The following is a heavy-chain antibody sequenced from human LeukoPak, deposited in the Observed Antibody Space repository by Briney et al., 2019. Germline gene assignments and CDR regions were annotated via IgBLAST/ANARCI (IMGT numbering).Heavy chain of an antibody. CDR1: GFTFSSYA. V-gene: IGHV3-23*01. CDR2: ISGSGGSI. D-gene: IGHD3-16*02. J-gene: IGHJ4*02. Sequence: GGSLRLSCAASGFTFSSYAMSWVRQAPGKGLEWVSAISGSGGSIYYADSVKGRFTISRDNSKNTLYLEMNSLRAEDKAVYYCAKEGFTFGGVIVILDYFDYWGQGTLVTVSS. CDR3: AKEGFTFGGVIVILDYFDY.